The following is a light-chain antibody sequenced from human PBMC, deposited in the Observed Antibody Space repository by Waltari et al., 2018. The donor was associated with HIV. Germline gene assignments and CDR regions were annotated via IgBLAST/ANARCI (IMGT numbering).Light chain of an antibody. CDR2: GAS. CDR3: QQYYSYPPT. Sequence: AIRMTQSPSPFPASTRDRVTITCRASQGISSNLAWYQQRPGRAPKLLIYGASSLQSGVPSRISGSGSGTDFTLTISCLQSEDFATYYCQQYYSYPPTFGQGTKVEIK. V-gene: IGKV1-8*01. J-gene: IGKJ1*01. CDR1: QGISSN.